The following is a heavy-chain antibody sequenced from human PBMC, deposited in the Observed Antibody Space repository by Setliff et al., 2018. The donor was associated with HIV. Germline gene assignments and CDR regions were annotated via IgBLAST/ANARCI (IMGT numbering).Heavy chain of an antibody. CDR2: ISSSSSTT. CDR1: GFTFSSYS. Sequence: PGGSLRLSCAASGFTFSSYSMNWVRQAPGKGLEWVSYISSSSSTTYYAESVKGRFTISRDNAKKSLYLQMNSLRAEDTAVYYCAREMIRGVVGSISCDFWGQGTLVTVSS. CDR3: AREMIRGVVGSISCDF. D-gene: IGHD3-10*01. V-gene: IGHV3-48*01. J-gene: IGHJ4*02.